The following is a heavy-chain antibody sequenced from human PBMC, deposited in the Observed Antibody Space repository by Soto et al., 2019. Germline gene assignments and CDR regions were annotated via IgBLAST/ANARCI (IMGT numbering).Heavy chain of an antibody. D-gene: IGHD5-12*01. Sequence: DVQLVESGGGLIQPGESLRLSCGAFGFTISGKKYVAWVRQAPGKGLEWVSALYDIDGSFYADSVKGRFTTSSDSSKTTVYLQMRDLRPEDTALYFCATWHLREHAYDIWGQGTMVTVSS. CDR2: LYDIDGS. J-gene: IGHJ3*02. V-gene: IGHV3-53*01. CDR1: GFTISGKKY. CDR3: ATWHLREHAYDI.